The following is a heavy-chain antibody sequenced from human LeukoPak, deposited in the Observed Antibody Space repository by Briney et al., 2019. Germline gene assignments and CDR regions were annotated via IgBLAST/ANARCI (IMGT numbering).Heavy chain of an antibody. CDR2: ITSAGAT. Sequence: GGSLRLSCAASGFTVTRNYMSWVRLAPGKGLEGVSIITSAGATHYSTSVKGRFTISRDSSKNTVYLEMNSLRAEDTAVYYCATRGLSGYYYGMDVWGQGTTVTVSS. CDR3: ATRGLSGYYYGMDV. D-gene: IGHD3/OR15-3a*01. J-gene: IGHJ6*02. CDR1: GFTVTRNY. V-gene: IGHV3-66*01.